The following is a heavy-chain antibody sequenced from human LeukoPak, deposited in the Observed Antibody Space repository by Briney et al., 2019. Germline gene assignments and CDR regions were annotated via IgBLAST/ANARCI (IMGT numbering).Heavy chain of an antibody. CDR2: IEQDESEK. V-gene: IGHV3-7*01. J-gene: IGHJ5*01. CDR3: ARPYSISWELDS. CDR1: GFNFGAYW. D-gene: IGHD6-13*01. Sequence: GGSLRLSCASSGFNFGAYWMSWVRQAPGKGLEWVATIEQDESEKYYVDSVKGRFTISRDNAKNSLYLQMNSLRAEDTAVYYCARPYSISWELDSWGQGTLVTVSS.